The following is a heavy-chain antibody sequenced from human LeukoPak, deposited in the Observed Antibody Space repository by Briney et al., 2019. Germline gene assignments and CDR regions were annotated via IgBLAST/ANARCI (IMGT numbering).Heavy chain of an antibody. CDR3: ATYQGGELAFDY. D-gene: IGHD1-26*01. V-gene: IGHV3-21*01. Sequence: ESGGSLRLSCAASGFTFSSYSMNWVRQAPGKGLEWVSSISSSSSYIYYADSVKGRFTISRDNAKNSLHLQMNSLRAEDTAVYYCATYQGGELAFDYWGQGTLVTVSS. CDR1: GFTFSSYS. CDR2: ISSSSSYI. J-gene: IGHJ4*02.